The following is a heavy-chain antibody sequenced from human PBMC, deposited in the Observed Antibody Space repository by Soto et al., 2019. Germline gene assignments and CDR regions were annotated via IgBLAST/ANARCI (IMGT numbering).Heavy chain of an antibody. D-gene: IGHD6-19*01. Sequence: QLQLQESGSGLVKPSQTLSLTCAVSGGSISSGGYSWSWIRQPPGKGLEWIGYIYHSASTYYNPSLKSRVTISVDRSKNQFSLKLSSVTAADTAVYYCASAGGLGAVAADYWGQGTLVTVSS. J-gene: IGHJ4*02. CDR3: ASAGGLGAVAADY. CDR1: GGSISSGGYS. V-gene: IGHV4-30-2*01. CDR2: IYHSAST.